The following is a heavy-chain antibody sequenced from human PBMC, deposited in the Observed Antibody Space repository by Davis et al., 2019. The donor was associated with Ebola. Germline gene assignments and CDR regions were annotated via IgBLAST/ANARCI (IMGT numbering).Heavy chain of an antibody. CDR3: ARDGSWGVVPAAISYYYMDV. J-gene: IGHJ6*03. Sequence: ASVKVSCKASGYTFTSYGISWVRQAPGQGLEWMGWISAYNGNTNYAQKLQGRVTMTTDTSTSTAYMELRSLRSDDTAVYYCARDGSWGVVPAAISYYYMDVWGKGTTVTVSS. D-gene: IGHD2-2*02. CDR1: GYTFTSYG. CDR2: ISAYNGNT. V-gene: IGHV1-18*04.